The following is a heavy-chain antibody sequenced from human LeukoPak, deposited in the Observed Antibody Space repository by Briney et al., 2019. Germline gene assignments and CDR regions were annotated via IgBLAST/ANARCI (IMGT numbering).Heavy chain of an antibody. J-gene: IGHJ4*02. CDR3: TSGEWWYYDSSGYYPFDY. D-gene: IGHD3-22*01. CDR2: IRSKAYGGTT. Sequence: TGGSLRLSCTASGFTFGDYAMSWVRQAPGKGLEWVGFIRSKAYGGTTEYAASVKGRFTISRDDSKSIAYLQMNSLKTEDTAVYYCTSGEWWYYDSSGYYPFDYWGQGTLVTVSS. V-gene: IGHV3-49*04. CDR1: GFTFGDYA.